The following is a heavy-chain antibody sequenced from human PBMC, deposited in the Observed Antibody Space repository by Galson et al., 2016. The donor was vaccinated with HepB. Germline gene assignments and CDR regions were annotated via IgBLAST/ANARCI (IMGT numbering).Heavy chain of an antibody. Sequence: SLRLSCAASGFTFSSYAMSWVRQAPGKGLEWVSAISGSGGNTYYADSVKGRFTISRDNAKNSVNLQMNSLRAEDTAVYYCAREDSSSSRYSYYSYYYMDVWGKGTTVTVSS. D-gene: IGHD6-6*01. CDR2: ISGSGGNT. V-gene: IGHV3-23*01. CDR1: GFTFSSYA. J-gene: IGHJ6*03. CDR3: AREDSSSSRYSYYSYYYMDV.